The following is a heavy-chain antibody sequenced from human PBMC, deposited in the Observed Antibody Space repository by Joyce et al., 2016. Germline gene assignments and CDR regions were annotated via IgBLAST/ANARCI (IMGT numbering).Heavy chain of an antibody. J-gene: IGHJ4*02. CDR3: ARSAVRGTLSPFFDY. CDR2: INPEDPDT. D-gene: IGHD3-16*01. CDR1: GYSFTSYW. V-gene: IGHV5-51*01. Sequence: EVQLVQSGGEVKKPGESLKISCKGVGYSFTSYWLGWVRQMPGKGLELMRMINPEDPDTGDSPSFQGQVTISVDRSIKTAHLRWGSLRASDTAIYYCARSAVRGTLSPFFDYWGQGSLVTVSS.